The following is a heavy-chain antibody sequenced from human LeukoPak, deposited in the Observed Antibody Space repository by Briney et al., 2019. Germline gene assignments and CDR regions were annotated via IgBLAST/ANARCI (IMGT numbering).Heavy chain of an antibody. Sequence: PGGSLRLSCAASGFTFDDYAMHWVRQAPGKGLEWVSGISWNSGSIAYADSVKGRFTFSRDNAKNSLYLQMNSLRAEDTALYYCAKGGVVLRFLEWFDYWGQGTLVTVSS. V-gene: IGHV3-9*01. CDR2: ISWNSGSI. CDR3: AKGGVVLRFLEWFDY. CDR1: GFTFDDYA. J-gene: IGHJ4*02. D-gene: IGHD3-3*01.